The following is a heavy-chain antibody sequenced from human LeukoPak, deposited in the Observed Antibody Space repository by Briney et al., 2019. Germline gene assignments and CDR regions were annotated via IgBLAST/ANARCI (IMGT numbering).Heavy chain of an antibody. CDR2: ISSNGDNT. CDR1: GFTFSTYV. J-gene: IGHJ4*02. CDR3: VRGTGY. V-gene: IGHV3-64D*06. Sequence: GGSLRLSCSVSGFTFSTYVMHWVRQAPGKGLEYVSAISSNGDNTYYADSVKGRFTISRDNSKNTLYLQMSSLRADDTAVYYCVRGTGYWGQGTLVTISS.